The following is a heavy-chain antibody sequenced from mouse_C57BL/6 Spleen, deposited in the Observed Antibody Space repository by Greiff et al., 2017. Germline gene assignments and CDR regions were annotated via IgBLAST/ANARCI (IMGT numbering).Heavy chain of an antibody. CDR1: GFTFSSYA. CDR3: ARDKDYGSSYVDY. CDR2: ISAGGSYT. V-gene: IGHV5-4*01. D-gene: IGHD1-1*01. J-gene: IGHJ2*01. Sequence: EVKVVESGGGLVKPGGSLKLSCAASGFTFSSYAMSWVRQTPEKRLEWIATISAGGSYTYYPDKVKGRFTISRDNAKNNLYLQMSHLKSEDTAMYYCARDKDYGSSYVDYWGQGTTLTVSS.